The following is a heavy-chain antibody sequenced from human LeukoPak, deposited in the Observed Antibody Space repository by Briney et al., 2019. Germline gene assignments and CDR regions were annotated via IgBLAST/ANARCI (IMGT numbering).Heavy chain of an antibody. Sequence: ASVKVSCKASGNTFTSYYMHWVRQAPGQGLEWMGIINPSGGSTGYAQKFQGRVTMTRGTSTGTVYMELSSLRSDDTAVYYCARSSGRSPNRDYMDVWGKGTTVTISS. CDR3: ARSSGRSPNRDYMDV. CDR2: INPSGGST. D-gene: IGHD1-14*01. V-gene: IGHV1-46*01. J-gene: IGHJ6*03. CDR1: GNTFTSYY.